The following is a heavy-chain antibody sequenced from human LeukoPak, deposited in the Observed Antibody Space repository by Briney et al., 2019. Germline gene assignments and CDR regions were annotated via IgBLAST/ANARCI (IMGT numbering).Heavy chain of an antibody. CDR2: IRSKAYGGTT. J-gene: IGHJ4*02. CDR1: GFTFGDYA. V-gene: IGHV3-49*03. Sequence: GGSLRLSCTASGFTFGDYAMSWFRQAPGKGLEWVGFIRSKAYGGTTEYAASVKGRFTISRDDSKSIAYLQMNSLKTEDTAVYYCTRDGIEATTKNWGQGTLVTVSS. D-gene: IGHD5-12*01. CDR3: TRDGIEATTKN.